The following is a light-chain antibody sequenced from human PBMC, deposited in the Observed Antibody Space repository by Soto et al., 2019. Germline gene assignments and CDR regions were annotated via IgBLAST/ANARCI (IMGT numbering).Light chain of an antibody. V-gene: IGKV3-15*01. CDR3: QQYDNWPPP. J-gene: IGKJ5*01. CDR2: ATS. CDR1: QRVSNN. Sequence: EIVMTQSPATLSVSPGERAILSCRASQRVSNNLAWYQQRPGRSPRLLIYATSTRATGIPARFSGSGSGTEFTLTISSLQSEDFAVYYCQQYDNWPPPFGQGTRLEIK.